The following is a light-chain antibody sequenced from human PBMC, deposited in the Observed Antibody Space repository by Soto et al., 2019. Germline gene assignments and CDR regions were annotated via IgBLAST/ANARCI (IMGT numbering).Light chain of an antibody. CDR2: RNY. J-gene: IGLJ2*01. Sequence: QPVLTQPPSASGTPGQRVTISCSGSSSNIGSNYVYWYQQLPGTAPKLLIYRNYQRPSGVPDRFSGSKSGTSASLAISGLRSEDEADYYCAAWDDSLSGVVFGGGTKVTVL. V-gene: IGLV1-47*01. CDR1: SSNIGSNY. CDR3: AAWDDSLSGVV.